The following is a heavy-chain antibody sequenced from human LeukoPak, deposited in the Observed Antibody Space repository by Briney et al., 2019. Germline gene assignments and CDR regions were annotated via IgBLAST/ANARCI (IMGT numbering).Heavy chain of an antibody. J-gene: IGHJ4*02. Sequence: GGSLRLSCAASGFTFSSYSMNGVRQAPGKGLECVSSISSSSSYIYYADSVKGRFTISRDNAKNSLYLQMNSLRAEDTAVYYCARGSTVTTSTPFDYWGQGTLVTVSS. D-gene: IGHD4-17*01. CDR2: ISSSSSYI. CDR1: GFTFSSYS. CDR3: ARGSTVTTSTPFDY. V-gene: IGHV3-21*01.